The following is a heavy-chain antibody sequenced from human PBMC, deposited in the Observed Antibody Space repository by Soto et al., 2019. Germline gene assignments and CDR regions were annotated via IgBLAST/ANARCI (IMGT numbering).Heavy chain of an antibody. Sequence: GGSLRLSCAASGFTFSSYWMHWVRQAPGKGLVWVSRINSDGSSTSYADSVKGRFTISRDNAKNTLYLQMNSLRAEDTAVYYCARDHPPGQPQLIGMLYFDLWGRGTLVTVSS. CDR1: GFTFSSYW. CDR2: INSDGSST. CDR3: ARDHPPGQPQLIGMLYFDL. V-gene: IGHV3-74*01. J-gene: IGHJ2*01. D-gene: IGHD2-21*01.